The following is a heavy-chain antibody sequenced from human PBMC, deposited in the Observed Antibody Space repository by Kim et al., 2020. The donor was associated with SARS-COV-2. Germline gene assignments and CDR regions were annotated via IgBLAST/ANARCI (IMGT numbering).Heavy chain of an antibody. D-gene: IGHD3-10*01. Sequence: DAVQGRVTISRDKSKNTLCRQMNSLRAEDTAVYYCAKAGRVVITDAFDIWGQGTMVTVSS. J-gene: IGHJ3*02. V-gene: IGHV3-30*02. CDR3: AKAGRVVITDAFDI.